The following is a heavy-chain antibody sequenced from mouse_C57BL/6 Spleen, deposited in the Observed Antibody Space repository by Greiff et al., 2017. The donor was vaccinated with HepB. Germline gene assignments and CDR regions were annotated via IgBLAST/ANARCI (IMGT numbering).Heavy chain of an antibody. CDR1: GYTFTNYW. D-gene: IGHD2-4*01. J-gene: IGHJ1*03. CDR3: ARSLYDYDWYFDV. V-gene: IGHV1-63*01. Sequence: VQLQQSGAELVRPGTSVKMSCKASGYTFTNYWIGWAKQRPGHGLEWIGAIYPGGGYTNYNEKFKGKATLTADKSSSTAYMQFSSLTSEDSAIYYCARSLYDYDWYFDVWGTGTTVTVSS. CDR2: IYPGGGYT.